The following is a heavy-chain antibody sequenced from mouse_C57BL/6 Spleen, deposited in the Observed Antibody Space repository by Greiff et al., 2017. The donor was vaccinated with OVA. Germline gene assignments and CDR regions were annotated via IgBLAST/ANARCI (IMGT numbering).Heavy chain of an antibody. J-gene: IGHJ3*01. Sequence: VKLQESGPGLVQPSQSLSITCTVSGFSLTSYGVHWVRQSPGKGLEWLGVIWSGGSTDYNAAFISRLSISKDNSKSQVFFKMNSLQADDTAIYYCARDYSNYERVWFAYWGQGTLVTVSA. V-gene: IGHV2-2*01. CDR3: ARDYSNYERVWFAY. CDR2: IWSGGST. CDR1: GFSLTSYG. D-gene: IGHD2-5*01.